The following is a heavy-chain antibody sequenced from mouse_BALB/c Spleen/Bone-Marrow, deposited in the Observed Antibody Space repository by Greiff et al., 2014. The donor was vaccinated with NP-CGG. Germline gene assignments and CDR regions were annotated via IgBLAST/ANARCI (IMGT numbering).Heavy chain of an antibody. V-gene: IGHV1-87*01. J-gene: IGHJ4*01. Sequence: QVQLQQSGAELARPGASVNLSCKASGYTFTSYWMQWVKQRPGQGLEWIGAIYPGDGDTRYTQKSKGKATLTADKSSSTAYMQLSSLASEDSAVYYCAAYYGSSYWAMDYWGQGTSVTVSS. CDR2: IYPGDGDT. CDR3: AAYYGSSYWAMDY. CDR1: GYTFTSYW. D-gene: IGHD1-1*01.